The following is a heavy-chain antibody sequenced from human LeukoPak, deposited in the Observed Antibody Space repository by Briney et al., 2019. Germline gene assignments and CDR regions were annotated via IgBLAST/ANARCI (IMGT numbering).Heavy chain of an antibody. CDR1: GFTFDAYD. CDR2: ITADSGTT. CDR3: ASRDYFDY. Sequence: PGGSLRLSCAASGFTFDAYDFNWVRQAPGKGLEWVSYITADSGTTYYADSVKGRFTISRDNAKNSLYLQMNSLRDEDTAVYYCASRDYFDYWGQGTLVTVSS. V-gene: IGHV3-48*02. J-gene: IGHJ4*02.